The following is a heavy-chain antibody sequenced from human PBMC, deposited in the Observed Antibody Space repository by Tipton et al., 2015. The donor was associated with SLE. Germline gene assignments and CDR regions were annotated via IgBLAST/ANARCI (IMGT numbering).Heavy chain of an antibody. J-gene: IGHJ3*02. CDR3: ARDCGGSDAFDI. D-gene: IGHD2-21*01. V-gene: IGHV4-34*01. CDR1: GGSFSGYY. Sequence: TLSLTCAVYGGSFSGYYWSWIRQAPGKGLEWIGEINHSGSPNYNPSLKSRITISVDTSKNQFSLKLSSVTAADTAVYYCARDCGGSDAFDIWGQGTMVTVSS. CDR2: INHSGSP.